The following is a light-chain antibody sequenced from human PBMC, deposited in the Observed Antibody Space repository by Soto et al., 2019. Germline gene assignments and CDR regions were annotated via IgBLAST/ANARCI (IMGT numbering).Light chain of an antibody. J-gene: IGKJ1*01. CDR1: QSISSW. CDR2: KAS. V-gene: IGKV1-5*03. CDR3: LQHNSYPWT. Sequence: DIQMTQSPSTLSASVGDRVTITCRASQSISSWLAWYQQKPGKAPKLLIYKASSLESGVPSRFSGSGSGTEFTLTISSLQPEDFATYYCLQHNSYPWTFGQGTKVDIK.